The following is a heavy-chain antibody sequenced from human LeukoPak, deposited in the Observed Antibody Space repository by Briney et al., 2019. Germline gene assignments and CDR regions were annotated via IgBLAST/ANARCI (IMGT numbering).Heavy chain of an antibody. D-gene: IGHD3-10*01. V-gene: IGHV3-33*01. CDR2: IWYDGSNK. Sequence: GGSLRLSSAASGFTLSSYSMHWVRQAPGKGLEWVAVIWYDGSNKYYADSVKGRFPISRDNSKNTLYLQTNSLRAEDTAVYYCARDRGSGYYYYYYGMDVWGQGTTVTVSS. CDR1: GFTLSSYS. CDR3: ARDRGSGYYYYYYGMDV. J-gene: IGHJ6*02.